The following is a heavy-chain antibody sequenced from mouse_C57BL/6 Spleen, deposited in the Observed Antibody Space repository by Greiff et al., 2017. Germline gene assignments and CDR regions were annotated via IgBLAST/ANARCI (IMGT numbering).Heavy chain of an antibody. D-gene: IGHD2-3*01. CDR1: GYTFTSYW. CDR3: ARFDDGYDYYAMDY. V-gene: IGHV1-64*01. J-gene: IGHJ4*01. CDR2: IHPNSGST. Sequence: QVQLQQPGAELVKPGASVKLSCKASGYTFTSYWMHWVKQRPGQGLEWIGMIHPNSGSTNYNEKFKSKATLTVDKSSSTAYMQLSSLTSEDSAVYYGARFDDGYDYYAMDYWGQGTSVTVSS.